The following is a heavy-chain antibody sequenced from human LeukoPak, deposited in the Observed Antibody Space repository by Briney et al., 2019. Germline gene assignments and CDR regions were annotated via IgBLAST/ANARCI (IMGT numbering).Heavy chain of an antibody. CDR3: ARGRVSSSTWYSTYYYYFYMDV. Sequence: ASVKVSCKASGYTFTGYFMHWVRQAPGQGLEWMGWINPNSGGTNYAQKFQGRVTMTGDTSISTAYMDLSSLRSDDTAVYYCARGRVSSSTWYSTYYYYFYMDVWGKGTTVTVSS. CDR2: INPNSGGT. J-gene: IGHJ6*03. V-gene: IGHV1-2*02. CDR1: GYTFTGYF. D-gene: IGHD4-11*01.